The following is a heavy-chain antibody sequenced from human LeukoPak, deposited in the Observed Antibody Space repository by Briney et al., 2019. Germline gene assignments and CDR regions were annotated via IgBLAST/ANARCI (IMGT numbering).Heavy chain of an antibody. J-gene: IGHJ3*02. CDR1: GFTVSSNY. V-gene: IGHV3-53*01. Sequence: GGSLRLSCAASGFTVSSNYMSWVRQAPGKGLEWVSVIYSGGSTYYAGSVKGRFTISRDNSKNTLYLQMNSLRAEDTAVYYCARDLWAGNAFDIWGQGTMVTVSS. CDR3: ARDLWAGNAFDI. CDR2: IYSGGST. D-gene: IGHD7-27*01.